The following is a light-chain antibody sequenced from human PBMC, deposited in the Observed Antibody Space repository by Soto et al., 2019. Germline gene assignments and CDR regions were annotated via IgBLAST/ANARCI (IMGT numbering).Light chain of an antibody. CDR1: RSNIGSNP. J-gene: IGLJ3*02. CDR2: RDN. Sequence: QTVVTQPPSASGTPGQRVTISCSGSRSNIGSNPVQWYLQVPGTAPKLLIYRDNERPSGVPDRFSGSKSGTSASLAISGLQSEDEADSHCATWDDGLYGPVFGGGTKLTVL. CDR3: ATWDDGLYGPV. V-gene: IGLV1-44*01.